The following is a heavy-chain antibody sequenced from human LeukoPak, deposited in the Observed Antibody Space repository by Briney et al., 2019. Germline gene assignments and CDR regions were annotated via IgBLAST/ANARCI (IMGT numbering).Heavy chain of an antibody. CDR1: GGSISSYY. V-gene: IGHV4-59*01. J-gene: IGHJ3*02. CDR2: IYYSGST. CDR3: ARSRVFDDAFDI. D-gene: IGHD6-13*01. Sequence: PSETLSLTCTVSGGSISSYYWSWIRQPPGKGLEWIGYIYYSGSTNYNPSLKSRVTISVDTSKNQFSLKLSSVTAADTAVYYRARSRVFDDAFDIWGQGTMVTVSS.